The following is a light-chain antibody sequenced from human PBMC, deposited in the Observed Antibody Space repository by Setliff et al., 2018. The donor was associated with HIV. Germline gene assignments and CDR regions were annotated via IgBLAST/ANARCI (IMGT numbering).Light chain of an antibody. V-gene: IGLV2-14*01. CDR3: SSFTSSTPFV. CDR2: EVS. J-gene: IGLJ1*01. Sequence: QSALTQPASVSGSHGQSITISCTGTSSDVGRYNYVSWYQQHPGKAPKLLIYEVSNRPSGVSNRFYGSKSGNTASLTISGLQADDEADYYCSSFTSSTPFVFGTGTKVTVL. CDR1: SSDVGRYNY.